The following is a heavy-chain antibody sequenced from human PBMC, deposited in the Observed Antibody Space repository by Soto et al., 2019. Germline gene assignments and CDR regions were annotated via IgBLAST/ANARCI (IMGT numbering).Heavy chain of an antibody. D-gene: IGHD2-15*01. J-gene: IGHJ5*02. CDR1: GGSFSGYY. V-gene: IGHV4-34*01. CDR2: INHSGST. Sequence: QVQLQQWGAGLLKPSETLSLTCAVYGGSFSGYYWSWIRQPPGKGLEWIGEINHSGSTNYNPSLKMRVTLSVDSATNHFSLKPSTVTAADTAVYCCALGVGYIVVMVAATPGWFDAWGQGTVDTVS. CDR3: ALGVGYIVVMVAATPGWFDA.